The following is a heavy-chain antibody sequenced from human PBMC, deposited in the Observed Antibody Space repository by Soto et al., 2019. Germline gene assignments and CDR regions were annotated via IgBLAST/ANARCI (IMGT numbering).Heavy chain of an antibody. CDR2: ISRSGDST. J-gene: IGHJ4*02. V-gene: IGHV3-23*01. D-gene: IGHD3-3*01. Sequence: PGGSLRLSCEASGFSLTSHAMSWVRQAPGMGLEWVSAISRSGDSTYYGASVKGRFIVSRDNSKNIVYLQMKKLRVEDTAVYYCARDTPRHDLWSGYSDSWGQGTLVTVSS. CDR1: GFSLTSHA. CDR3: ARDTPRHDLWSGYSDS.